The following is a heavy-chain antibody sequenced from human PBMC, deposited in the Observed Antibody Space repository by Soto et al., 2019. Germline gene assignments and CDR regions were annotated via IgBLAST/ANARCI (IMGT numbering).Heavy chain of an antibody. CDR1: GGTFSSYA. CDR3: AGASSGWQPDLDY. J-gene: IGHJ4*02. V-gene: IGHV1-69*06. CDR2: IIPIFGTA. D-gene: IGHD6-19*01. Sequence: SVKVSCKASGGTFSSYAISWVRQAPGQGLEWMGGIIPIFGTANYAQKFQGRVTITADKSTSTAYMELSSLRSEDTAVYYCAGASSGWQPDLDYWGQGTLVTVSS.